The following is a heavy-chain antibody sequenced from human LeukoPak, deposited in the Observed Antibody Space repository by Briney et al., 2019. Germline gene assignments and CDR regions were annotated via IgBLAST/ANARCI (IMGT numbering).Heavy chain of an antibody. V-gene: IGHV1-46*01. CDR3: ARARGLSGSYYRYYFDY. CDR2: INPSGGST. Sequence: ASVKVSCKASGYTFTSYYMHWVRQAPGQGLEWMGIINPSGGSTSYAQKFQGRVTMTRDTSTSTVYMELSSLRSEDTAVYYCARARGLSGSYYRYYFDYWGQGTLVTVSS. D-gene: IGHD3-10*01. CDR1: GYTFTSYY. J-gene: IGHJ4*02.